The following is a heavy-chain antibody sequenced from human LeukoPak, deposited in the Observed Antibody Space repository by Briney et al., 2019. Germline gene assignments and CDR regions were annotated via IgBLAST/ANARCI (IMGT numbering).Heavy chain of an antibody. CDR3: ARMNYVSSGWGAPFDD. CDR2: INPNSGGT. CDR1: GYTFTGYY. Sequence: ASVKVSCKASGYTFTGYYMHWVRQAPGQGLEWMGWINPNSGGTNYAQKFQGRVTMTRDTSISTAYMELSRLRSDDTAVYYCARMNYVSSGWGAPFDDWGQGTLVTVSS. D-gene: IGHD1-7*01. J-gene: IGHJ4*02. V-gene: IGHV1-2*02.